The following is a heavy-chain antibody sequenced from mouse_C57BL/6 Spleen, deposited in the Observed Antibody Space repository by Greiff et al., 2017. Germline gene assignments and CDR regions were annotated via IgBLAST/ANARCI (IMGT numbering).Heavy chain of an antibody. CDR3: ASEDYGSFAY. Sequence: QVQLQQSGAELVKPGASVKLSCKASGYTFTDYYIHWVKQRPGQGLEWIARIYPGSGNTNYNEKFKGKATLTAEKSSSTAYMQLSSLTSADSAVFFCASEDYGSFAYWGQGTTVTVSA. J-gene: IGHJ3*01. CDR2: IYPGSGNT. CDR1: GYTFTDYY. D-gene: IGHD2-2*01. V-gene: IGHV1-76*01.